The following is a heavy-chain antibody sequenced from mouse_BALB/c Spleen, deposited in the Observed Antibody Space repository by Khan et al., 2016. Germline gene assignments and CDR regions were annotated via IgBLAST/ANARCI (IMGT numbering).Heavy chain of an antibody. CDR2: IWRGGNT. J-gene: IGHJ3*01. Sequence: QVQLQQSGPSLVQPSQSLSITCTVSGFSLTTYVVHWVRQSPGKGLEWLGVIWRGGNTDYNAAFMSRLRITKDNSKSQVFFKMNSLQADDTAIYXCAKVDDYDSDGASFAYWGQGSLVTVSA. CDR1: GFSLTTYV. D-gene: IGHD2-4*01. CDR3: AKVDDYDSDGASFAY. V-gene: IGHV2-5-1*01.